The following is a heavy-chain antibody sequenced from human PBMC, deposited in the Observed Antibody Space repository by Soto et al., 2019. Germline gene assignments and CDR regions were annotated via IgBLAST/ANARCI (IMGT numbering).Heavy chain of an antibody. Sequence: TLSLTCTVSGGSISSGDYYWSWIRQAPGKGLEWIGYIYYSGSTYYNPSLKSRVTISVDTSKNQFSLKLSSVTAADTAVYYCARGPGFGGYDSFYYYYGMDVWGQGTTVTVSS. CDR2: IYYSGST. CDR1: GGSISSGDYY. D-gene: IGHD5-12*01. J-gene: IGHJ6*02. CDR3: ARGPGFGGYDSFYYYYGMDV. V-gene: IGHV4-30-4*01.